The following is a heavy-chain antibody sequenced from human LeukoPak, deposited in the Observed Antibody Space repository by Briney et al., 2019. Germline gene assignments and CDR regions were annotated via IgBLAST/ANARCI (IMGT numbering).Heavy chain of an antibody. CDR2: ISAYNGNT. J-gene: IGHJ6*02. Sequence: ASVKVSCKASGYTFTSYGISWVRQAPGQGLEWMGWISAYNGNTNYAQKLQGRVTMTTDTSTSTAYMELRSLRSDDTAVYYCARDKAQDIVVVPAAYRSCYYYYGMDVWGQGTTVTVSS. CDR1: GYTFTSYG. D-gene: IGHD2-2*01. CDR3: ARDKAQDIVVVPAAYRSCYYYYGMDV. V-gene: IGHV1-18*01.